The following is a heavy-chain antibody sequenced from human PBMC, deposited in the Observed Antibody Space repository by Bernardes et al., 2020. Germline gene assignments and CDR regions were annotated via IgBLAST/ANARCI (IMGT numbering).Heavy chain of an antibody. CDR1: GYTFTSYD. V-gene: IGHV1-8*01. Sequence: ASVKVSCKASGYTFTSYDINWVRQATGQGLEWMGWMNPNSGNTGYAQKFQGRVTMTRNTSISTAYMELSSLRSEDTAVYYCARGHDMSRSQSTIFGVVIIGGGVYGMDVWGKGTTVTVSS. J-gene: IGHJ6*04. D-gene: IGHD3-3*01. CDR2: MNPNSGNT. CDR3: ARGHDMSRSQSTIFGVVIIGGGVYGMDV.